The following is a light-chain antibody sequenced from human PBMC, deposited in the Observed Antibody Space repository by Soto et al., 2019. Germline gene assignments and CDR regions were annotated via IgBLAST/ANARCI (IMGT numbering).Light chain of an antibody. CDR3: SSFTSSSTLEV. CDR1: SSDVGGYKY. V-gene: IGLV2-14*01. Sequence: QSVLTQPASVSGSPGQSITISCTGTSSDVGGYKYVSWYQQHPGKAPKLMIYEVSNRPSGVSNRFSGSKSGNMASLTISGLQAEDEADYYCSSFTSSSTLEVFGTGTKVTVL. CDR2: EVS. J-gene: IGLJ1*01.